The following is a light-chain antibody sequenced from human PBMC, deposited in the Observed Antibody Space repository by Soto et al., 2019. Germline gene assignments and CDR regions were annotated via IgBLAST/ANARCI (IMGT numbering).Light chain of an antibody. Sequence: EIVLTQSPGTLSLSPGERATLSCRASQSVSSSYLAWYQQKPGQAPRLLIYGASGRATGIPDRFSGSGSGTDFTLTISRLEPEDFAVYYCQHYGSSLWTFGQGTKVDIK. V-gene: IGKV3-20*01. CDR3: QHYGSSLWT. CDR1: QSVSSSY. CDR2: GAS. J-gene: IGKJ1*01.